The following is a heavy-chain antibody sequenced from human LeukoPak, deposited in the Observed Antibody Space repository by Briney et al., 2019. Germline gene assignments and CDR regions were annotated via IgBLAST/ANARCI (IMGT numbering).Heavy chain of an antibody. CDR1: GFTFSSYA. Sequence: PGGSLRLSCAASGFTFSSYAMSWVRQAPGKGLEWVSAISGSGGSTYYADSVKGRFTISRDNSKNALYLQLSSLRAEDTAVYYCATQYRAYYFDNWGQGTLVTVSS. J-gene: IGHJ4*02. CDR2: ISGSGGST. V-gene: IGHV3-23*01. CDR3: ATQYRAYYFDN. D-gene: IGHD1-14*01.